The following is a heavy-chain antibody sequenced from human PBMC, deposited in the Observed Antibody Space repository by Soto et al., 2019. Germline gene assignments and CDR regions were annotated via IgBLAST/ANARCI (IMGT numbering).Heavy chain of an antibody. CDR2: IESGGGT. V-gene: IGHV3-66*01. D-gene: IGHD2-15*01. CDR3: AREYGIGGAAFDF. J-gene: IGHJ3*01. CDR1: GLTVTSSY. Sequence: GGSLRLSCAASGLTVTSSYMTWVRQAPGRGLEWVSLIESGGGTYYADAVKGRFIISRDNSRNTLYLQMNSLTVEDTAVYYCAREYGIGGAAFDFWGQGTMVTVS.